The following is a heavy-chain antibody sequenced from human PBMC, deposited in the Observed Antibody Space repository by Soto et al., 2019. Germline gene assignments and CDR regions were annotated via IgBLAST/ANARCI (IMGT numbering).Heavy chain of an antibody. V-gene: IGHV1-46*01. CDR1: GYTFTNHW. D-gene: IGHD3-10*01. CDR2: INPSGDRA. J-gene: IGHJ5*02. Sequence: QAQLVQSGAEVKNPGASVKISCKASGYTFTNHWMHWVRQAPGQGLEWMGVINPSGDRASYAQRFQGRLRLTKETSTSSVYMELSSLRSDDTAIYYCARDTSVFDLAWWFDPWGQGTLVNVSS. CDR3: ARDTSVFDLAWWFDP.